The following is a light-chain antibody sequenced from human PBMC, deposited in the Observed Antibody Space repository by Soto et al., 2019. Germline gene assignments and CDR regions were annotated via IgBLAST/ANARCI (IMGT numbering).Light chain of an antibody. J-gene: IGKJ1*01. CDR2: LGS. Sequence: DIVMTQSPLSLPVTPGEPASISCRSSQSLLHSNGYNYLDWYLQKPGQSPQLLIYLGSNRADGVPDRFSGSGSGTDFTLKISRVEAEDVGVYYCMQALQTAWTFGQGTKV. CDR1: QSLLHSNGYNY. CDR3: MQALQTAWT. V-gene: IGKV2-28*01.